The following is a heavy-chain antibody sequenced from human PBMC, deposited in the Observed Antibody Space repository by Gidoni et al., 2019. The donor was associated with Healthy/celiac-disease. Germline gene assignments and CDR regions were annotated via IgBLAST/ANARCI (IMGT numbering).Heavy chain of an antibody. J-gene: IGHJ6*02. D-gene: IGHD1-26*01. Sequence: EVQLVESGGGLVKPGRSLRLSCTASGFTFGDYAMSWFRQAPGKGLEWVGFIRSKAYGGTTEYAASVKGRFTISRDDSKSIAYLQMNSLKTEDTAVYYCTRALESSDYTSYGMDVWGQGTTVTVSS. V-gene: IGHV3-49*05. CDR1: GFTFGDYA. CDR3: TRALESSDYTSYGMDV. CDR2: IRSKAYGGTT.